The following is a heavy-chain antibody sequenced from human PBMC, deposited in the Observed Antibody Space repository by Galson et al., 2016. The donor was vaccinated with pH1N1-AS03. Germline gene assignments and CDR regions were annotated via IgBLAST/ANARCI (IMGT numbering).Heavy chain of an antibody. J-gene: IGHJ5*02. CDR1: GYTFTSYY. V-gene: IGHV1-46*01. Sequence: SVKVSCKASGYTFTSYYIHWVRQAPGQGRGWMGIINPSDGNTNYAQRFQGRVTMTRDTSTSTVYMELSSLKSEDTAVYYCARSPGYQLLPPFDPWGQGTLVTVSS. CDR3: ARSPGYQLLPPFDP. D-gene: IGHD2-2*01. CDR2: INPSDGNT.